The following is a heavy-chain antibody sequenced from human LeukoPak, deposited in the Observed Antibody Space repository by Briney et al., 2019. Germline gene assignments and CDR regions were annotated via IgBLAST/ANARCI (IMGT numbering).Heavy chain of an antibody. CDR1: GGSFSGYY. V-gene: IGHV4-34*01. J-gene: IGHJ4*02. D-gene: IGHD2-15*01. CDR2: INHIGST. Sequence: PSETLSLTCAVYGGSFSGYYWSWIRQPPGKGLEWIGEINHIGSTNYNPSPKSRVTISVDTSKNQFSLELSSVTAADTAVYYCARGVVVAGPNYFDYWGQGTLVTVSS. CDR3: ARGVVVAGPNYFDY.